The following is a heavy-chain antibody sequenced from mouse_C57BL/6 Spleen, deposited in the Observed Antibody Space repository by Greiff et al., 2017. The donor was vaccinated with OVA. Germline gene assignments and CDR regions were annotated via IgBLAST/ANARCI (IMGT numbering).Heavy chain of an antibody. Sequence: VQLQQPGAELVRPGSSVKLSCKASGYTFTSYWMHWVKQRPIQGLEWIGNIDPSDSETHYNQKFKDKATLTVDKSSSTAYMSLRSLTSEDSAVYYCAREAYYSNNEETFDYWGQGTTLTVSS. CDR2: IDPSDSET. D-gene: IGHD2-5*01. V-gene: IGHV1-52*01. J-gene: IGHJ2*01. CDR1: GYTFTSYW. CDR3: AREAYYSNNEETFDY.